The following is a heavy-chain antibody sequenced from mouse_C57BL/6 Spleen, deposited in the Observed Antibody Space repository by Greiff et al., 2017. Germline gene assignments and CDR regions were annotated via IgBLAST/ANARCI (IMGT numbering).Heavy chain of an antibody. V-gene: IGHV1-47*01. Sequence: VQLQQSGAELVKPGASVKMSCKASGYTFTTYPIEWMKQNHGKSLEWVGNFHPYNDDTKYNEKFKGKDTLTVEKSSSTVYLELSRLTSDDSAVYYCARGYYYGSSYYFDYWGKGTTLTVSS. CDR1: GYTFTTYP. CDR2: FHPYNDDT. D-gene: IGHD1-1*01. J-gene: IGHJ2*01. CDR3: ARGYYYGSSYYFDY.